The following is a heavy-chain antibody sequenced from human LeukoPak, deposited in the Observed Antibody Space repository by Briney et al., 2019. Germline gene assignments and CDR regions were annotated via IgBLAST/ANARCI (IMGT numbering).Heavy chain of an antibody. V-gene: IGHV4-39*07. Sequence: SETLSLTCTVSGTSITSKAYLWGWIRRPPGKGLEWVGTLSYDGSAYYNTSLRSRVTISVDTSKSQFSLKVTSVTAADTAVYFCARGLVDYELPKGYIDYWGRGTLVTVSS. CDR2: LSYDGSA. D-gene: IGHD3-22*01. CDR3: ARGLVDYELPKGYIDY. J-gene: IGHJ4*02. CDR1: GTSITSKAYL.